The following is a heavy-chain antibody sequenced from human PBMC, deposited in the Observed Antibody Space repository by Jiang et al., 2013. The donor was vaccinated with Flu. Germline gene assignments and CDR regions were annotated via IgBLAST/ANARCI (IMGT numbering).Heavy chain of an antibody. CDR3: ARELGRPDF. CDR1: GFTFSDYY. D-gene: IGHD1-1*01. CDR2: ITSRGDFT. J-gene: IGHJ4*02. V-gene: IGHV3-11*06. Sequence: GFTFSDYYMSWIRQGVQGGGLEWISYITSRGDFTNYADSVKGRFTISRDNTMNSLYLQMDSLRDEDTAVYFCARELGRPDFWGQGTLVTVSS.